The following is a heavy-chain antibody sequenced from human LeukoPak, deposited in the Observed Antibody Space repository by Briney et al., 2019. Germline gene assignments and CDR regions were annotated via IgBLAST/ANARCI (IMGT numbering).Heavy chain of an antibody. CDR1: GYTFTSYD. J-gene: IGHJ5*02. Sequence: GASVKVSCKASGYTFTSYDINWVRQATGQGLEWMGWMNPNSGNTGYAQKFQGRVTITRNTSISTAYMELSSLRSEDTAVYYCARARGSYFNWFDPWGQGTLVTVSS. CDR2: MNPNSGNT. CDR3: ARARGSYFNWFDP. V-gene: IGHV1-8*03. D-gene: IGHD1-26*01.